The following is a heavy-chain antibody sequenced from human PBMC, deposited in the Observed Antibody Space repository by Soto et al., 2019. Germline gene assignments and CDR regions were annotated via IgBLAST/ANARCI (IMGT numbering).Heavy chain of an antibody. J-gene: IGHJ6*02. V-gene: IGHV3-30*18. CDR3: AKVRAWLLQKGDFGMDV. CDR1: GFTFSSYG. CDR2: ISYDGSNK. D-gene: IGHD3-22*01. Sequence: GGSLRLSCAASGFTFSSYGMHWVRQAPGKGLEWVAVISYDGSNKYYADSVKGRFTISRDNSKNTLYLQMNSLRAEDTAVYYCAKVRAWLLQKGDFGMDVWGQGTTVTAP.